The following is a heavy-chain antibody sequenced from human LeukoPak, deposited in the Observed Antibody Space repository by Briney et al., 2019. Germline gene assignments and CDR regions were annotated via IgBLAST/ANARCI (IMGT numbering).Heavy chain of an antibody. CDR2: IIPIFGTA. D-gene: IGHD4-17*01. CDR3: ARDGDDYGDYVDPSSYYYYYGMDV. V-gene: IGHV1-69*13. CDR1: GYTFTSYD. Sequence: SVKVSCKASGYTFTSYDINWVRQAPGQGLEWMGGIIPIFGTANYAQKFQGRVTITADESTSTAYMELSSLRSEDTAVYYCARDGDDYGDYVDPSSYYYYYGMDVWGQGTTVTVSS. J-gene: IGHJ6*02.